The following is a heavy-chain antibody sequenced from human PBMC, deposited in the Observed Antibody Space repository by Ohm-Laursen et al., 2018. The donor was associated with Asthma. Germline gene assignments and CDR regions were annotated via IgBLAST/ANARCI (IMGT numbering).Heavy chain of an antibody. CDR2: ISYDGSNK. J-gene: IGHJ6*02. V-gene: IGHV3-30-3*01. Sequence: SLRLSCSASGFTFSSYAMHWVRQAPGKGLEWVAVISYDGSNKYYADSVKGRFTISRDNSKNTLYLQMNSLRAEDTAVYYCARERPKGWPDYYYYGMDVWGQGTTVTVSS. CDR1: GFTFSSYA. CDR3: ARERPKGWPDYYYYGMDV.